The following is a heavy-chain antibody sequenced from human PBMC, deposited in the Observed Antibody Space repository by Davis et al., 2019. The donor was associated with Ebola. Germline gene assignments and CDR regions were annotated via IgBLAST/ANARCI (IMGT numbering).Heavy chain of an antibody. CDR3: ARAGVVGATGVDY. Sequence: SEILSLTCTVSGGSISSGDYYWSWIRQPPGKGLEWIGYIYYSGSTYYNPSLKSRVTISVDTSKNQFSLKLSSVTAADTAVYYCARAGVVGATGVDYWAREPWSPSPQ. D-gene: IGHD1-26*01. J-gene: IGHJ4*02. CDR1: GGSISSGDYY. CDR2: IYYSGST. V-gene: IGHV4-30-4*01.